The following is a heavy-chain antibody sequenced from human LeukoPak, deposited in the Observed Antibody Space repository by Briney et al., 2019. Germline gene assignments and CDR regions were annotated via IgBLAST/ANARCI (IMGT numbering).Heavy chain of an antibody. CDR3: ARDAIGSGNAFDI. CDR2: ISDSGAST. CDR1: GFIFSTYA. V-gene: IGHV3-23*01. D-gene: IGHD3-10*01. Sequence: GGSLRLSCAASGFIFSTYAMSWVRQAPGKGLEWVSSISDSGASTYYADSVKGRFTISRDNAKNSLYLQMNSLRAEDTAVYYCARDAIGSGNAFDIWGQGTMGTVSS. J-gene: IGHJ3*02.